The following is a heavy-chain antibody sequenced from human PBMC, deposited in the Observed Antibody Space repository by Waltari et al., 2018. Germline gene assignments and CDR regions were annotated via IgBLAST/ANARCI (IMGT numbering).Heavy chain of an antibody. CDR2: LYGFGTT. CDR1: GFNVSSHY. V-gene: IGHV3-53*03. CDR3: ARVLGPYEAFDI. Sequence: EVQLVESGGGLIQPGGSLGLSCAASGFNVSSHYMTWVRQAPGKGLKWVTVLYGFGTTSYADSVKGRFLIPEDPFKHTMYLQMKSLRAEDTVGYFCARVLGPYEAFDIWGQGTIVPVSP. J-gene: IGHJ3*02.